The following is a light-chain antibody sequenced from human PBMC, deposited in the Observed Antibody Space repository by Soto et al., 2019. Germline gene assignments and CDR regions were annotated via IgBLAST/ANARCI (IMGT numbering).Light chain of an antibody. CDR3: QKYNSALGMT. CDR1: QNIITW. Sequence: DIQMTQSPSTLSASVGDRVTITCRASQNIITWLDWYQQKPGKAPKLLIYKASSLESGVPSRFSGIGSGTEFTLTISSLQPDDFASYFCQKYNSALGMTFGAWPKVDIK. V-gene: IGKV1-5*03. CDR2: KAS. J-gene: IGKJ3*01.